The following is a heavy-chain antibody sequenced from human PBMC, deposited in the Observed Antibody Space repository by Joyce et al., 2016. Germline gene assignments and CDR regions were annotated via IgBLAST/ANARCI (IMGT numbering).Heavy chain of an antibody. V-gene: IGHV3-30*18. J-gene: IGHJ4*02. CDR2: ISYDGIYK. Sequence: QVQLVESGGGVVQPGRSLRLSCAASGLTLSNYGVHWGRQVPGKGLEWVEVISYDGIYKYYADSVKGRFTISRDNSKNTVFLEMNSLRTEDTAVYYCAKILTATYSSGWFLDYWGQGTLVTVSS. CDR1: GLTLSNYG. D-gene: IGHD6-25*01. CDR3: AKILTATYSSGWFLDY.